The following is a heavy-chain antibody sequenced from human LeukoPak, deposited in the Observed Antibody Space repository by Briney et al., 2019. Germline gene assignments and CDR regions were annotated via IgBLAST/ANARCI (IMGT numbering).Heavy chain of an antibody. D-gene: IGHD3-10*01. Sequence: ASVKVSCKASGYTFTNYAMNWVRQAPGQGLEWMGWINTNTGNPTYAQGFTGRFVFSFDTSLSTAYLQISSLKAEDTAVYYCARSWPYNYYGSGTYSCDFWGQGTLVTVSS. CDR3: ARSWPYNYYGSGTYSCDF. CDR2: INTNTGNP. CDR1: GYTFTNYA. V-gene: IGHV7-4-1*02. J-gene: IGHJ4*02.